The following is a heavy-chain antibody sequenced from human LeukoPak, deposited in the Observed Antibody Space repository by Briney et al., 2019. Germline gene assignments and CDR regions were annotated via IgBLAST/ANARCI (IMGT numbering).Heavy chain of an antibody. CDR2: IYHSGST. D-gene: IGHD3-22*01. CDR1: GGSISSSNW. V-gene: IGHV4-4*02. CDR3: ARGQYYYDSSGPRGYYYYMDV. J-gene: IGHJ6*03. Sequence: SGTLSLTCAVSGGSISSSNWWSWVRQPPGKGLEWIGEIYHSGSTNYNPSLKSRVTISVDKSKNQFSLKLSSVTAADTAVYYCARGQYYYDSSGPRGYYYYMDVWGKGTTVTVSS.